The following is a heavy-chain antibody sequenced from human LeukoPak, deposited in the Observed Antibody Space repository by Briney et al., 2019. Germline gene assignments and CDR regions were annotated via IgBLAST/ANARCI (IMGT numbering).Heavy chain of an antibody. Sequence: ASVKVSCKASGYTFTSYGISWLRQAPGQGLEWMGWISAYNGNTNYAQKLQGRVTMTTDTSTSTAYMELRSLRSDDTAVYYCARDAGIAVAGPLGLDYWGQGTLVTVSS. CDR1: GYTFTSYG. D-gene: IGHD6-19*01. V-gene: IGHV1-18*01. CDR2: ISAYNGNT. CDR3: ARDAGIAVAGPLGLDY. J-gene: IGHJ4*02.